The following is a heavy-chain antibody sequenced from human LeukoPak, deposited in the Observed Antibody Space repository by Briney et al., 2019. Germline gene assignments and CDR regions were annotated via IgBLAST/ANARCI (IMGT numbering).Heavy chain of an antibody. CDR3: ARDLRISSGYYYFDY. Sequence: PSETLSLTCTVSGGSVSSGSYYWSWIRQPPGKGLEWIGYIYYSGSTNYNPSLKSRVTISVDTSKSQFSLKLSSVTAADTAVYYCARDLRISSGYYYFDYWGQGTLVTVSS. D-gene: IGHD3-22*01. V-gene: IGHV4-61*01. CDR2: IYYSGST. CDR1: GGSVSSGSYY. J-gene: IGHJ4*02.